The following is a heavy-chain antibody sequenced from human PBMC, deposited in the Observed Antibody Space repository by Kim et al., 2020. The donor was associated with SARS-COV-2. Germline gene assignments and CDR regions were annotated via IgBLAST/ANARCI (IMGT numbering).Heavy chain of an antibody. CDR1: GFTFGDYA. CDR3: TRDRPTYYYGSGSYYWFVP. D-gene: IGHD3-10*01. Sequence: GGSLRLSCTASGFTFGDYAMSWFRQAPGKGLEWVGFIRSKAYGGTTEYAASVKGRFTISRDDSKSIAYLQMNSLKTEDTAVYYCTRDRPTYYYGSGSYYWFVPWGQGTLVTVSS. V-gene: IGHV3-49*03. CDR2: IRSKAYGGTT. J-gene: IGHJ5*02.